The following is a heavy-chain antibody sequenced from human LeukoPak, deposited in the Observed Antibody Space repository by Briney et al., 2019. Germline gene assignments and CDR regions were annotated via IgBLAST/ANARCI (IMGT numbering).Heavy chain of an antibody. CDR2: INPTGGST. CDR3: ARDNSVGDNAWWFDP. Sequence: GASVKVSCKASGYTFTSYYMHWVRQAPGQGLEWMGLINPTGGSTGYAQKFQGRVTMTRDMSTSTDYMELSSLRSEDTAIYYCARDNSVGDNAWWFDPWGREPWSPSPQ. D-gene: IGHD1-26*01. V-gene: IGHV1-46*01. CDR1: GYTFTSYY. J-gene: IGHJ5*02.